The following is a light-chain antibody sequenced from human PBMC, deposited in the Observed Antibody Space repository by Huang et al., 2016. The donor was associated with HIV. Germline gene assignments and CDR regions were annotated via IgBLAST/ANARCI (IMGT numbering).Light chain of an antibody. CDR3: QQTYITPLT. J-gene: IGKJ2*01. CDR2: AAT. V-gene: IGKV1-39*01. CDR1: QSISSY. Sequence: DIQMTQSPSSLSASVGDRVTITCRASQSISSYLNWYQQKPGTAPKVLIYAATSLQSGVPSRFSSSGAGTDFTRTINNLQPEDSATYYCQQTYITPLTFGQGTKLEIK.